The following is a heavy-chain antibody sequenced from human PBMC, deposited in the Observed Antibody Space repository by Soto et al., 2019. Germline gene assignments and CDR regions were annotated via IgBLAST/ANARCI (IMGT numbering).Heavy chain of an antibody. D-gene: IGHD6-13*01. CDR1: GFTFDDYA. CDR3: ARDSTSNWYAIDY. J-gene: IGHJ4*02. Sequence: GGSLRLSCAASGFTFDDYAMYWVRQAPGKGLEWVSGISWNSGSIGYADSVKGRFTISRDNAKNCVYLQMNSLRPEDTALYYCARDSTSNWYAIDYWGQGTLVTVSS. V-gene: IGHV3-9*01. CDR2: ISWNSGSI.